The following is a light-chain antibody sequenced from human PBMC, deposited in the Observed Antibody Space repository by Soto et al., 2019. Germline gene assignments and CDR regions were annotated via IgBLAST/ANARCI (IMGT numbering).Light chain of an antibody. J-gene: IGKJ1*01. Sequence: EIVLTQSPGTLSLSPGERATLSCRASQSVSNNYLAWYQQKPGQAPRLLIYGASNRATGIPVRFSGSGSGTDFTLTISSLEPEDFAVYYCHQYSSSPATFGQGTKVDIK. V-gene: IGKV3-20*01. CDR3: HQYSSSPAT. CDR2: GAS. CDR1: QSVSNNY.